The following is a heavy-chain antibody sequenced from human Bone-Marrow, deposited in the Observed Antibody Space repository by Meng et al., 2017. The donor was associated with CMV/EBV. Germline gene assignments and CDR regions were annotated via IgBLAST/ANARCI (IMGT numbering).Heavy chain of an antibody. J-gene: IGHJ6*01. CDR1: GYTFTGYY. D-gene: IGHD3-3*01. CDR2: INPNSGGT. Sequence: ASVKVSCKASGYTFTGYYMHWVRQAPGQGLEWMGWINPNSGGTNYAQKFQGRVTMTRDTSISTAYMELSRLRSDDTAVYYCARCRFFDYYYGMDVWGQGTTVTVYS. CDR3: ARCRFFDYYYGMDV. V-gene: IGHV1-2*02.